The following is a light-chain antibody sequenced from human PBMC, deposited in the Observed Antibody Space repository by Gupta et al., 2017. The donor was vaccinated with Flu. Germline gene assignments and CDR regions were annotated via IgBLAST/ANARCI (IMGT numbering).Light chain of an antibody. CDR2: AAS. V-gene: IGKV1-39*01. Sequence: DLQMTQSPSSLSASVGDRVTITCRASKSISSYLNWYQQEPGQAPKLLIYAASSLQGGVPSRFRGRGSWTALTSTSSSMQTEDVAPYLRQQSYRNPLTFGEGTKVEIK. CDR3: QQSYRNPLT. CDR1: KSISSY. J-gene: IGKJ4*01.